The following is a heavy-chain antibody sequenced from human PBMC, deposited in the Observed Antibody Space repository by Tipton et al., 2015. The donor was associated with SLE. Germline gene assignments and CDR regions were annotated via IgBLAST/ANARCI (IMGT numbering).Heavy chain of an antibody. CDR1: GGSISSSSYY. V-gene: IGHV4-39*07. D-gene: IGHD5-18*01. J-gene: IGHJ6*02. CDR3: ATHGAWGYYYYYYGMDV. CDR2: IYYSGST. Sequence: TLSLTCTVSGGSISSSSYYWGWIRQPPGKGLEWIGSIYYSGSTYYNPSLKSRVTISVDTSKNQFSLKLSSVTAADTAVYYCATHGAWGYYYYYYGMDVWGQGTTVTVSS.